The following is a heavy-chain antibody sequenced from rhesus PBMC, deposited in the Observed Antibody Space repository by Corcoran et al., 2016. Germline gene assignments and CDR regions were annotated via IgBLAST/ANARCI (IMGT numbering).Heavy chain of an antibody. CDR1: GASLSRNW. D-gene: IGHD1-44*01. V-gene: IGHV4-80*01. CDR2: IKANSGST. Sequence: QVQLQESGPGLVEPSETLSLTCTVSGASLSRNWWSWIRQPPGKGLEWIGEIKANSGSTHSNPSLQSRLTISKDASKNQVSLRLSFVTAADTAIYYCARHGEPMFDYWGQGVLVTVSS. J-gene: IGHJ4*01. CDR3: ARHGEPMFDY.